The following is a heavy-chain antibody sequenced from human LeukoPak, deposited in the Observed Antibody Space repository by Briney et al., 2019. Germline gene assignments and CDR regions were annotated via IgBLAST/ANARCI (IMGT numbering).Heavy chain of an antibody. CDR2: INHSGST. CDR3: ARYSGYYYYYYYMDV. J-gene: IGHJ6*03. CDR1: GGSFSGYY. Sequence: SETLSLTCAVYGGSFSGYYWSWIRQPPGKGLEWIGEINHSGSTNYNPSLKSRVTISVDTSKNQFSLKLSSVTAADTAVYYCARYSGYYYYYYYMDVWGKGTTVTISS. V-gene: IGHV4-34*01. D-gene: IGHD1-26*01.